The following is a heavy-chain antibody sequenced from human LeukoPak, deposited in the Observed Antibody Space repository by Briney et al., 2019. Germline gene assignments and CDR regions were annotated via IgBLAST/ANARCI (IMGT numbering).Heavy chain of an antibody. CDR3: AKDFRYCGGNNCYGWFDP. V-gene: IGHV3-20*04. D-gene: IGHD2-15*01. Sequence: GGSLRLSCAASGFSFDDYDMAWLRQAPGKGLEWVSDIDWKGRPTSYADSVKGRFTISRDNAQKSLYLQMDSLRAEDTAIYFCAKDFRYCGGNNCYGWFDPWGQGTLVTVSS. J-gene: IGHJ5*02. CDR2: IDWKGRPT. CDR1: GFSFDDYD.